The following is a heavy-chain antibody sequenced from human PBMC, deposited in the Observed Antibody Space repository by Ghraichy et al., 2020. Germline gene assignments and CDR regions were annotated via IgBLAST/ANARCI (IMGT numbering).Heavy chain of an antibody. V-gene: IGHV4-34*01. CDR1: CGSFSGYY. CDR2: INHSGST. Sequence: SETLSLTFAVYCGSFSGYYWSWIRQPPGKGQEWIGEINHSGSTNYNPSLKSRVTISVETSKKQFSLKLSSVTAADTAVYYCARAPYCSGGSCYYANYYYYGMDVWGQGTTVTVSS. D-gene: IGHD2-15*01. CDR3: ARAPYCSGGSCYYANYYYYGMDV. J-gene: IGHJ6*02.